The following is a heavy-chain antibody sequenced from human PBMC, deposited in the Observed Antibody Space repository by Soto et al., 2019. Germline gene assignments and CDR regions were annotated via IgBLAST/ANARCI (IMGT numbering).Heavy chain of an antibody. CDR3: AKDPFDYGDYLPSLYYFDY. J-gene: IGHJ4*02. V-gene: IGHV3-23*01. D-gene: IGHD4-17*01. Sequence: GGSLRLSCAASGFTFSSYAMSWVRQAPGKGLEWVSAISGSGGSTYYADSVKGRFTISRDNSKNTLYLQMNSLRAEDTAVYYCAKDPFDYGDYLPSLYYFDYWGQGTLVTVSS. CDR2: ISGSGGST. CDR1: GFTFSSYA.